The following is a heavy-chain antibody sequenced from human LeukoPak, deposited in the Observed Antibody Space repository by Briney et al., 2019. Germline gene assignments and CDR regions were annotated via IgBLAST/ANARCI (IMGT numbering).Heavy chain of an antibody. D-gene: IGHD1-20*01. Sequence: ASVKAPCKASGYTFSGYYVHWVRQAPGQGLEWMGWINPNSGDTNYAQKFQGRVTMTRDTSISTAYMELSRLTSADTAVYYCAREITGMIGPTDYWGQGTLVTVSS. CDR2: INPNSGDT. CDR3: AREITGMIGPTDY. J-gene: IGHJ4*02. V-gene: IGHV1-2*02. CDR1: GYTFSGYY.